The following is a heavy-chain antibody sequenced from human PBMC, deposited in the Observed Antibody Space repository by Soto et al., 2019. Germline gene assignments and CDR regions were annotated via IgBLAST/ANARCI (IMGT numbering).Heavy chain of an antibody. Sequence: GASVKVSCKASGYTFTSYAMHWVRQAPGQRLEWMGWINAGNGNTRYSQKFQGRVTITRDTSASTAYMELSSLRSEDTAVYYCARGGSIAVADHFDYWGQGTLVTVSS. CDR3: ARGGSIAVADHFDY. V-gene: IGHV1-3*01. CDR2: INAGNGNT. J-gene: IGHJ4*02. D-gene: IGHD6-19*01. CDR1: GYTFTSYA.